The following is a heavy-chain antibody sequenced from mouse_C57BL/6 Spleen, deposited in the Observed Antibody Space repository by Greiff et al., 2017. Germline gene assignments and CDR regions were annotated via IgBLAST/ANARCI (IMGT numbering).Heavy chain of an antibody. CDR2: IDPEDGET. CDR3: ASVVATDWYFDV. J-gene: IGHJ1*03. CDR1: GFNIKDYY. D-gene: IGHD1-1*01. Sequence: EVQLQESGAELVKPGASVKLSCTASGFNIKDYYMHWVKQRTEQGLEWIGRIDPEDGETKYAPKFQGKATITADTSSNTASLQLSSLTSEDTAVYYCASVVATDWYFDVWGTGTTVTVSS. V-gene: IGHV14-2*01.